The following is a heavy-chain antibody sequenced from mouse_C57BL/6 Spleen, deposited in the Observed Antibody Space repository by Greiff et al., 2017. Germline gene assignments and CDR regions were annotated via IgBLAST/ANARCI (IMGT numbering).Heavy chain of an antibody. CDR1: GYTFTSYW. J-gene: IGHJ2*01. CDR3: ATSNWDVEDY. Sequence: QVQLQQPGAELVKPGASVKLSCKASGYTFTSYWMHWVKQRPGQGLEWIGMIHPNSGSPNYNEKFKSKATLTVEKSSRTSYMQHTSLTSEDSAVYYCATSNWDVEDYWGQGTTLTVSS. V-gene: IGHV1-64*01. D-gene: IGHD4-1*01. CDR2: IHPNSGSP.